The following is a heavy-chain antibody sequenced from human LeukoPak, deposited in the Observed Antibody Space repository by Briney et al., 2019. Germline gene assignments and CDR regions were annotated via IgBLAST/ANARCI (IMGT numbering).Heavy chain of an antibody. D-gene: IGHD5-18*01. J-gene: IGHJ4*02. CDR3: ARDLGGYSYGSHFDY. CDR2: ITTSSSYI. Sequence: GGSLRLSCAASGFTFSSYWMSWVRQAPGKGLEWVSSITTSSSYIYYADSVKGRFTISRDNAKNSLYLQMNGLRAEDTAVYYCARDLGGYSYGSHFDYWGQGTLVTVSS. CDR1: GFTFSSYW. V-gene: IGHV3-21*01.